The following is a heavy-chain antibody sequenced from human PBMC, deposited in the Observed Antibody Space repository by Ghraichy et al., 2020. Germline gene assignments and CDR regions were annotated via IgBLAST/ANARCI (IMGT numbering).Heavy chain of an antibody. Sequence: SETLSLTCTVSGGSISSYYWSWIRQPPGKGLEWIGYIYYSGSTNYNPSLKSRVTISVDTSKNQFSLKLSSVTAADTAVYYCARDARGYFDYWGQGTLVTVSS. D-gene: IGHD3-10*01. V-gene: IGHV4-59*01. J-gene: IGHJ4*02. CDR3: ARDARGYFDY. CDR1: GGSISSYY. CDR2: IYYSGST.